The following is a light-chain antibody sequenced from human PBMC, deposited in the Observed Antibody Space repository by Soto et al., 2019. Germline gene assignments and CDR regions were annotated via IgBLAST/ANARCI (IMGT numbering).Light chain of an antibody. CDR1: SSNIGNNY. Sequence: QSVLTQPPSVSAAPGQKVTISCSGSSSNIGNNYVSWYQQLPGTAPKLLIYDNNKRPSGIPDRFSGSKSGTSATLGITGLQTGDEADYSCASYTAASTMVFGGGTKVTVL. V-gene: IGLV1-51*01. CDR3: ASYTAASTMV. J-gene: IGLJ2*01. CDR2: DNN.